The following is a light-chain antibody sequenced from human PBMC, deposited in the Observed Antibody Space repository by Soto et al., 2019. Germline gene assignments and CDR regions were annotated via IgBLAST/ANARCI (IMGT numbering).Light chain of an antibody. Sequence: DIQMTQSPSSLSASVGDRVTITCRASQSISSYLNWYQQKPGKAPKLLIYAASSLQSGVPSRFSGSGSGTDFPLTITSLQPEDFATYYCQQSYSNPSITFGQGTRREIK. J-gene: IGKJ5*01. V-gene: IGKV1-39*01. CDR3: QQSYSNPSIT. CDR2: AAS. CDR1: QSISSY.